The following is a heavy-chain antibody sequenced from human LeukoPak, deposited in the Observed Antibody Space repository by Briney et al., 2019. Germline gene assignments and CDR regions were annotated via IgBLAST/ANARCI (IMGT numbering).Heavy chain of an antibody. J-gene: IGHJ4*02. CDR2: ISGSGGTT. CDR1: GFTFSGST. CDR3: AKDRGIVVVPTLFDY. V-gene: IGHV3-23*01. Sequence: PGGSLRLSCAASGFTFSGSTMSWVRQAPGKGLEWVSGISGSGGTTRHADSVKGRFTISRDNSKNTLYLQMNSLRAEDTAEYYCAKDRGIVVVPTLFDYWGQGTLVTVSS. D-gene: IGHD2-2*01.